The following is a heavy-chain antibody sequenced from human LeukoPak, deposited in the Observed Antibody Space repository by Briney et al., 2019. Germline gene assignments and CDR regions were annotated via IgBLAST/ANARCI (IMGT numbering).Heavy chain of an antibody. V-gene: IGHV3-15*01. CDR2: IKSKSVGGTL. Sequence: PGGSLRLSCTASGFIFSNAWMSWVRQAPGKGLEWVGRIKSKSVGGTLEYAAPVEGRFTISRDDSKDMVYLQMNSLRTEDTAVYYCTTVLGYWSHGGWGQGTLVTVSS. CDR3: TTVLGYWSHGG. J-gene: IGHJ4*02. D-gene: IGHD3-22*01. CDR1: GFIFSNAW.